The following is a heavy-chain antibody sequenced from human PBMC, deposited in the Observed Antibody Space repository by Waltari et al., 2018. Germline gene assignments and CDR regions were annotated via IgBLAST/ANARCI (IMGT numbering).Heavy chain of an antibody. D-gene: IGHD2-2*01. V-gene: IGHV1-69*01. CDR1: GGSFSSYS. J-gene: IGHJ6*02. CDR3: TTSSYCGTTTCYQYYGMDV. CDR2: IIPVFGTA. Sequence: VRLVQSGAEVKKPGSSVKVSCKAFGGSFSSYSIHWVRPAPGQGLEWMGGIIPVFGTANYAQKFQDRLAITADESTSTAYMELSSLRSEDTAAYYCTTSSYCGTTTCYQYYGMDVWGQGTTVTVSS.